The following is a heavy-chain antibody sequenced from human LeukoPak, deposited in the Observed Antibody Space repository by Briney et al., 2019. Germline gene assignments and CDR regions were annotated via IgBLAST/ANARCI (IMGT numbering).Heavy chain of an antibody. D-gene: IGHD6-13*01. CDR2: IYHSGST. V-gene: IGHV4-38-2*02. CDR1: GYSISSGYF. J-gene: IGHJ5*02. Sequence: SETLSLTCTVSGYSISSGYFWGWIWQPPGKGLEWIGTIYHSGSTYYNASLESRVTISVDTSKNQFSLKLSSVTAADTAVYYCARAYSSSWYFNWFDPWGQGTLVTVSS. CDR3: ARAYSSSWYFNWFDP.